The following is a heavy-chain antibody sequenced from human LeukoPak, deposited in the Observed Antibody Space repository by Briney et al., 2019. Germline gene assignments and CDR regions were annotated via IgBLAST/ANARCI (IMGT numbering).Heavy chain of an antibody. CDR1: GGTFSSYA. V-gene: IGHV1-69*04. CDR2: ITPILGIA. D-gene: IGHD6-13*01. CDR3: ARLYSSSWYGDYFDY. J-gene: IGHJ4*02. Sequence: ASVKVSCKASGGTFSSYAISWVRQAPGQGLEWMGRITPILGIANYAQKFQGRVTITADKSTSTAYMELSSLRSDDTAVYYCARLYSSSWYGDYFDYWGQGTLVTVSS.